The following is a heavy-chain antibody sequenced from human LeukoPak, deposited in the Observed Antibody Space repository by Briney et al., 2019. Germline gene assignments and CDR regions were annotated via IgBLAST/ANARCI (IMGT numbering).Heavy chain of an antibody. Sequence: GGSLRLSCAASGFTFSSFGMHWVRQAPGKGLEWVAVISYDGSNKYYSDSVKGRFTISRDNSKNTLYLQMNSLRSEDTAVYYCASDWFSDAFDIWGQGTMVTVSS. D-gene: IGHD3-10*01. CDR2: ISYDGSNK. J-gene: IGHJ3*02. CDR3: ASDWFSDAFDI. V-gene: IGHV3-30*03. CDR1: GFTFSSFG.